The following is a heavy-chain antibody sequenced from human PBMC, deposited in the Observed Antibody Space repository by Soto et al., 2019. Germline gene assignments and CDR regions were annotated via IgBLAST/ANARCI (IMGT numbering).Heavy chain of an antibody. CDR1: GGPFSGYD. J-gene: IGHJ6*02. CDR2: IHHNGST. CDR3: AMGYAHYDSGRFYYYGMGV. V-gene: IGHV4-34*01. Sequence: WETLSLTCAVYGGPFSGYDWRWISQPPGKGLEWIGAIHHNGSTNHNPSLKSRVTISVNTTKKQFSLKLSSVTAADTAVYYCAMGYAHYDSGRFYYYGMGVWGQGTAV. D-gene: IGHD3-10*01.